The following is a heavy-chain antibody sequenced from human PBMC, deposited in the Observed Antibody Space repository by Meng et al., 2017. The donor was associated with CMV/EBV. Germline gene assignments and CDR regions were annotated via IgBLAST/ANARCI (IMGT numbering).Heavy chain of an antibody. Sequence: LSLTGAASGFTFDDYAMHWVRQAPGKGLEWVSGISWNSGSIGYADSVKGRFTISRDNAKNSLYLQMNSLRAEDTALYYCAKGDGAGTAYYFDYWGQGTLVTVSS. V-gene: IGHV3-9*01. D-gene: IGHD6-13*01. J-gene: IGHJ4*02. CDR2: ISWNSGSI. CDR1: GFTFDDYA. CDR3: AKGDGAGTAYYFDY.